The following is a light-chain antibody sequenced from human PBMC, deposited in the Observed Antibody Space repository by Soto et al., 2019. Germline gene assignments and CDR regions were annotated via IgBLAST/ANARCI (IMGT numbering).Light chain of an antibody. J-gene: IGLJ1*01. Sequence: QSVLTQPASVSGSPGQSITISCTGTSSNVGTRNFVSWYQQHPGKAPKLMIYQVTKRPSGVSNRFSGSKSGNTASLTISGLQAEDEANYYCSSYTVSTNYVFGTGTKVTVL. CDR2: QVT. CDR1: SSNVGTRNF. CDR3: SSYTVSTNYV. V-gene: IGLV2-14*01.